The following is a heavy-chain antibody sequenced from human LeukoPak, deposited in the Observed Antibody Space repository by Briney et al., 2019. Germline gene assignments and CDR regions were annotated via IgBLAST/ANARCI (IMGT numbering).Heavy chain of an antibody. CDR3: ARVGYYYGSGSYHFDY. Sequence: GGSLRLSCAASGFTFISYWMHWVRQAPGKGLVWVSRINSDGSSTSYADSVKGRFTISRDNAKNTLYLQMNSLRAEDTAVYYCARVGYYYGSGSYHFDYWGQGTLVTVSS. J-gene: IGHJ4*02. D-gene: IGHD3-10*01. CDR2: INSDGSST. CDR1: GFTFISYW. V-gene: IGHV3-74*01.